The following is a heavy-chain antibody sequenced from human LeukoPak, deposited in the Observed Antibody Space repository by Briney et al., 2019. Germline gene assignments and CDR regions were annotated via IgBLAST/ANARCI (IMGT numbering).Heavy chain of an antibody. J-gene: IGHJ4*02. V-gene: IGHV3-30*18. CDR2: ISYDGNDK. D-gene: IGHD4-17*01. CDR1: GFTFSSYG. CDR3: AKDLRYGDYVDY. Sequence: GGSLRLSCAASGFTFSSYGMHWVRQAPGRGLEYVALISYDGNDKYYADSVKGRFSISRDNSKNTLYPQMNSLRAEDTAVYYCAKDLRYGDYVDYWGQGTLVTVSS.